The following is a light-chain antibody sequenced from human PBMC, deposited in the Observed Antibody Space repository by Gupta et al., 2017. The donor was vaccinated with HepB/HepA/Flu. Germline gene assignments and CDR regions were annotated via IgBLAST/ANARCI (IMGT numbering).Light chain of an antibody. Sequence: QSALTQPPSVSGSPGQSVTISCTGASSDVGTYNRVSWYQQPPGTAPKLMIYEVSNRPSGVPDRFSGSKSGNTASLTISGLRAEDEADYYCSSYTAYNTYVFGTGTKVTGL. V-gene: IGLV2-18*02. J-gene: IGLJ1*01. CDR2: EVS. CDR3: SSYTAYNTYV. CDR1: SSDVGTYNR.